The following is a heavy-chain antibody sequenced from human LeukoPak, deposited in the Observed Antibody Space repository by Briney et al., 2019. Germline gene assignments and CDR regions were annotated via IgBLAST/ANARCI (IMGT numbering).Heavy chain of an antibody. CDR1: GFTFSAFS. CDR3: ARGGFNMVRGVIIPSNSYYYYMDI. D-gene: IGHD3-10*01. Sequence: VRTLRLSCAVSGFTFSAFSMNSVRQSPGHGLEWVSSITIGVFVYFADSLKGRFTISRDNAKSSLYLQMNSLRAEDTAVYYCARGGFNMVRGVIIPSNSYYYYMDIWGKGTTVTVSS. V-gene: IGHV3-21*01. J-gene: IGHJ6*03. CDR2: ITIGVFV.